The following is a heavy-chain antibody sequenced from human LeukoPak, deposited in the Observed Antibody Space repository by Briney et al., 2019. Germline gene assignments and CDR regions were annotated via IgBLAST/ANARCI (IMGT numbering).Heavy chain of an antibody. CDR2: IRYDGSDK. Sequence: PGGPLRLSCAGSGFSFGTYGMQWVRQAPGKGLEWVAFIRYDGSDKYYADSVKDRFTISRDNFKNTLYLQMNSLRPEDTAVYYCSFPGGTGWSFEYWGQGTLVTVSS. CDR1: GFSFGTYG. J-gene: IGHJ4*02. V-gene: IGHV3-30*02. CDR3: SFPGGTGWSFEY. D-gene: IGHD6-19*01.